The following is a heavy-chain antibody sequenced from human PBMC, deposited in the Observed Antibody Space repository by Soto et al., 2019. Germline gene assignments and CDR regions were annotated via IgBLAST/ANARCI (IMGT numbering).Heavy chain of an antibody. Sequence: SETLSLTCAVSGGSITSGAYYWTWIRPHPGKGLEWIAYIHYSGRSYYNPSLNSLVTISVDTSNNQFSLKLSSVTAADTDVYYCARYYIDIRCYSYCLDPWGQGTPVTVSS. V-gene: IGHV4-31*01. CDR2: IHYSGRS. D-gene: IGHD3-22*01. CDR1: GGSITSGAYY. J-gene: IGHJ5*02. CDR3: ARYYIDIRCYSYCLDP.